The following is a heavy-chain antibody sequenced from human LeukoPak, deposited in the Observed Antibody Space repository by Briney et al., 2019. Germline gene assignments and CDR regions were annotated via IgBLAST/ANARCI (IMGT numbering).Heavy chain of an antibody. J-gene: IGHJ4*02. D-gene: IGHD5-24*01. CDR2: IYLDGRA. CDR1: GFAVSSKY. Sequence: GGSLRLSCAASGFAVSSKYMNWVSQAPGKGLEWVTVIYLDGRADYADSVKGRFTISSDNSKNTVYLQMNSLKGEDTAVYYCARDAETSLANWGQGTLVTVSP. V-gene: IGHV3-66*01. CDR3: ARDAETSLAN.